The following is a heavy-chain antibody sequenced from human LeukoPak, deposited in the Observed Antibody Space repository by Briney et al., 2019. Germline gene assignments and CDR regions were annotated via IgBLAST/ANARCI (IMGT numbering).Heavy chain of an antibody. CDR2: IYDSGST. CDR1: GGSIRSSYYY. J-gene: IGHJ6*02. V-gene: IGHV4-39*07. D-gene: IGHD3-3*01. Sequence: SETLSLTCTVSGGSIRSSYYYWGWIRQPPGKGLEWIGSIYDSGSTYYNPSLKSRVTISVDTSKNQFSLKLSSVTAADTAVYYCARRNRITIFGVVMDYGMDVWGQGTTVTVSS. CDR3: ARRNRITIFGVVMDYGMDV.